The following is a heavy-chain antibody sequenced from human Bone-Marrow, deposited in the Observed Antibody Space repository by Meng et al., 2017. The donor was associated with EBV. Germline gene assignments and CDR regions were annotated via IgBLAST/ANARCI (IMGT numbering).Heavy chain of an antibody. CDR2: LIPMSDAP. D-gene: IGHD3-10*01. CDR1: GGTFRSDA. CDR3: ASESGRGFTPDY. V-gene: IGHV1-69*01. Sequence: GEWVQAGREVKEPGHRGKVSCKTFGGTFRSDAVSWVLQATGQGLEWMGGLIPMSDAPHYAQKFQDRVRITADESTSTHYMDLSGLRSEDTAVYYCASESGRGFTPDYWGQGTLVTVSS. J-gene: IGHJ4*02.